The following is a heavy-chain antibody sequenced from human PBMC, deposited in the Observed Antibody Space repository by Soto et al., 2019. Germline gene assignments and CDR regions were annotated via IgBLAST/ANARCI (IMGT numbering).Heavy chain of an antibody. J-gene: IGHJ4*02. V-gene: IGHV1-18*01. CDR2: INTGSGYT. Sequence: QVHLVQSGAAVKKPGSSVRVSCKTSGYTLSNYAISWVRQAPGQGLERMGWINTGSGYTNYAHDRVTMTKDASTYTAYLEVTGLRSDDTAIYYCARDRVYTGGSDADYCGQGNLVTVSS. D-gene: IGHD2-8*02. CDR3: ARDRVYTGGSDADY. CDR1: GYTLSNYA.